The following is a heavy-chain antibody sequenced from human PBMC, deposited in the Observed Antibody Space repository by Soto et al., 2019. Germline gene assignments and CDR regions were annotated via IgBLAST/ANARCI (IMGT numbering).Heavy chain of an antibody. CDR3: ASPYYYDSSGYFGY. V-gene: IGHV1-69*13. J-gene: IGHJ4*02. Sequence: ASVKVSCKASGGTFSSYAISWVRQAPGQGLEWMGGIIPIFGTANYAQKFQGRVTITADESTSTAYMELSSLRSEDTAVYYCASPYYYDSSGYFGYWGQGTLVTVSS. CDR2: IIPIFGTA. D-gene: IGHD3-22*01. CDR1: GGTFSSYA.